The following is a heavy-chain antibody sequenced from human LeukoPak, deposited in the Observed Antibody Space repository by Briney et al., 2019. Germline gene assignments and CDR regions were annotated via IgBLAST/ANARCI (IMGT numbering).Heavy chain of an antibody. J-gene: IGHJ4*02. D-gene: IGHD3-22*01. Sequence: ASVKVSCKASGGTFSSYAISWVRQAPGQGLEWMGRIIPILGIANYAQKFQGRVTITADKSTSTAYMELRSLRSDDTAVYYCARDMGYYDSSGYFDYWGQGTLVTVSS. V-gene: IGHV1-69*04. CDR2: IIPILGIA. CDR1: GGTFSSYA. CDR3: ARDMGYYDSSGYFDY.